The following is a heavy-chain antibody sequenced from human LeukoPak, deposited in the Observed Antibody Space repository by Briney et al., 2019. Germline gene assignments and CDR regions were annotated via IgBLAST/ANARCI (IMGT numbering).Heavy chain of an antibody. Sequence: GGSLRLSCAASGFTFSTYSMNWVRQAPGKGLQWISYITSSSSAIYYTDSVKGRFTVSRDNAKNSLYLQMNSLRAEDTAVYYCARDNRGYDYWGQGTLVTVSS. CDR3: ARDNRGYDY. D-gene: IGHD5-12*01. V-gene: IGHV3-48*04. J-gene: IGHJ4*02. CDR1: GFTFSTYS. CDR2: ITSSSSAI.